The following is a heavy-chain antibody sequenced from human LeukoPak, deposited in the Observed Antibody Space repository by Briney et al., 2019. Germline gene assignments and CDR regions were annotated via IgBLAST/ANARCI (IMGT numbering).Heavy chain of an antibody. V-gene: IGHV3-74*01. CDR1: GFTFSSYW. Sequence: PGGSLRLSCAASGFTFSSYWMHWVRQAPGKGLVWVSRINSDGSSTSYADSVKGRFTISRDNAKNTLYLQMNSLRAEDTAVYYCAREPYYYDSSGYYSAEYFQHWGQGTLVTVSS. J-gene: IGHJ1*01. D-gene: IGHD3-22*01. CDR3: AREPYYYDSSGYYSAEYFQH. CDR2: INSDGSST.